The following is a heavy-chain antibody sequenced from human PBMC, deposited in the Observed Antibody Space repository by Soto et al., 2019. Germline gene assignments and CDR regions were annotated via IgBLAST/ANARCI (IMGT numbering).Heavy chain of an antibody. CDR2: IWYDGTNK. CDR1: GFTFSSYG. V-gene: IGHV3-33*01. J-gene: IGHJ6*02. Sequence: QVQLVESGGGVVQPGRSLRLSCAASGFTFSSYGMHWVRQAPGKGLEWVAVIWYDGTNKYYADSVKGRFTISRDNSKNTLYRQMSSLRAEDTAVYYCARDRGAVAGTRYYYGMDVGGQGTTVTVSS. D-gene: IGHD6-13*01. CDR3: ARDRGAVAGTRYYYGMDV.